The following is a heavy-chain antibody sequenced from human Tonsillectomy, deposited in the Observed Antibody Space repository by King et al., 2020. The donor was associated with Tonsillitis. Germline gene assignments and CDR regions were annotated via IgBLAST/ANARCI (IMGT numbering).Heavy chain of an antibody. CDR3: ARDTYCAGDCYPNWYFDL. CDR2: ISYSGST. Sequence: VQLQESGPGLVKPSETLSLTCTVSGGSISSYYWGWIRQPPGKGLECIGYISYSGSTNYNPSLMSRLALSVDMSRNQLFLTLRSVTASDTAVYYCARDTYCAGDCYPNWYFDLWGRGTLVTVSS. CDR1: GGSISSYY. D-gene: IGHD2-21*02. J-gene: IGHJ2*01. V-gene: IGHV4-59*01.